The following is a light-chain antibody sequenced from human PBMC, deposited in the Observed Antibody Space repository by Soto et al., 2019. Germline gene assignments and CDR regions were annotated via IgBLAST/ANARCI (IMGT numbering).Light chain of an antibody. J-gene: IGKJ1*01. CDR2: AAS. V-gene: IGKV1-39*01. CDR3: QQSYSNPKT. Sequence: DIPMTQSPSSLSASVGDRVTITCRASQSISTYLNWYQQKPGKAPNLLIYAASSLQSGVPSRFSGGGSGTDFTLTISSLQPEDFATYYCQQSYSNPKTFGQGTKVVIK. CDR1: QSISTY.